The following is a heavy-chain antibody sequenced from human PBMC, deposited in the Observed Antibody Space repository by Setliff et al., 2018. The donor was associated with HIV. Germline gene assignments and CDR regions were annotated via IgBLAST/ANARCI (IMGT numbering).Heavy chain of an antibody. CDR3: AREGIAAAGSYSYGFGQIDY. D-gene: IGHD6-13*01. J-gene: IGHJ4*02. Sequence: PGGSLRLSCAASGFTFSSYSMNWVRQAPGKGLEWVSHISSSSSTIYYADSVKGRFTIARDNAKNSLYLQRNSLRAEDTAVYYCAREGIAAAGSYSYGFGQIDYWGQGTLVTVSS. V-gene: IGHV3-48*01. CDR2: ISSSSSTI. CDR1: GFTFSSYS.